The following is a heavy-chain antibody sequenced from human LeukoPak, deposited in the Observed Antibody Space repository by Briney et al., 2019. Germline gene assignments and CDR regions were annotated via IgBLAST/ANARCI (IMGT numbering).Heavy chain of an antibody. J-gene: IGHJ4*02. CDR1: GGTFSSYA. CDR2: IIPIFGTA. Sequence: GASVKVSCKASGGTFSSYAISWVRQAPGQGLEWMGGIIPIFGTANYAQEFQGRVTITADKSTSTAYMELSSLRSEDTAVYYCARVLDSSGYFDYWGQGTLVTVSS. CDR3: ARVLDSSGYFDY. V-gene: IGHV1-69*06. D-gene: IGHD3-22*01.